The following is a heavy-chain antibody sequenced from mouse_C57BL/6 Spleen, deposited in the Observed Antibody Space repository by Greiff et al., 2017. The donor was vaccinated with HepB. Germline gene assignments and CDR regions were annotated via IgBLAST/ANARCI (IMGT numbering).Heavy chain of an antibody. Sequence: QVQLQQSGPELVKPGASVKISCKASGYAFSSSWMNWVKQRPGKGLEWIGRIYPGDGDTNYNGKFKGKATLTADKSSSTAYMRLSSLTSEDSAVYFCARSYYDYAFAYWGQGTLVTVSA. CDR2: IYPGDGDT. CDR1: GYAFSSSW. CDR3: ARSYYDYAFAY. J-gene: IGHJ3*01. V-gene: IGHV1-82*01. D-gene: IGHD2-4*01.